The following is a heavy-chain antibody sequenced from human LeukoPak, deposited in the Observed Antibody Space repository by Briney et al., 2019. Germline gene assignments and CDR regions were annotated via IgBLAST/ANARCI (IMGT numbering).Heavy chain of an antibody. V-gene: IGHV4-31*03. Sequence: PSRTLSLTCTVSGGSISSGGYYWSWIRQHPGKGLEWIGYIYYSGSTYYNPSLKSRVTISVDTSKNQFSLKLSSVTAADTAVYYRATGSYFPYYFDYWGQGTLVTVSS. CDR3: ATGSYFPYYFDY. CDR1: GGSISSGGYY. J-gene: IGHJ4*02. D-gene: IGHD3-10*01. CDR2: IYYSGST.